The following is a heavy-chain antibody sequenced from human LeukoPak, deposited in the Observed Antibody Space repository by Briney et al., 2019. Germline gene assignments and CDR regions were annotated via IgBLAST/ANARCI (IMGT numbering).Heavy chain of an antibody. CDR2: ISLRGLT. Sequence: SETLSLTCGVSGGSISGTNWWSWVRQPPGQGLEWIGEISLRGLTNYNPSLRSRLTMSLDESKNQVSLNLTSVTAADTAVYYCARQDYYHTSEHDTWGQGTLVTVSS. CDR3: ARQDYYHTSEHDT. D-gene: IGHD3-22*01. V-gene: IGHV4-4*02. J-gene: IGHJ5*02. CDR1: GGSISGTNW.